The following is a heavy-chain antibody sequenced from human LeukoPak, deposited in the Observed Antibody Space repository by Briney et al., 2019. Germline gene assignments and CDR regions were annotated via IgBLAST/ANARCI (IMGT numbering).Heavy chain of an antibody. Sequence: PSETLSLTCTVSGGSVSSGSYYWSWIRQPPGKGLEWIGYIYYSGSTNYNPSLKSRVTISVDTSKNQFSLKLSSVTAAATAVYYCARDGGPYCSSTSCYYGMDVWGKGTTVTVSS. CDR3: ARDGGPYCSSTSCYYGMDV. CDR2: IYYSGST. CDR1: GGSVSSGSYY. J-gene: IGHJ6*04. D-gene: IGHD2-2*01. V-gene: IGHV4-61*01.